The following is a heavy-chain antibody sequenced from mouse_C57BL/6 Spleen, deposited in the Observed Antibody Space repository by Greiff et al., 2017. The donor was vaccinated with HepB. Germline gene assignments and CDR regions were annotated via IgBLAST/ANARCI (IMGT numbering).Heavy chain of an antibody. D-gene: IGHD1-1*01. CDR2: INYDGSST. Sequence: DVMLVESEGGLVQPGSSMKLSCTASGFTFSDYYMAWVRQVPEKGLEWVANINYDGSSTYYLDSLKSRFIISRDNAKNILYLQMSSLKSEDTATYYCARDQPYYYGSSYWYFDVWGTGTTVTVSS. J-gene: IGHJ1*03. CDR1: GFTFSDYY. CDR3: ARDQPYYYGSSYWYFDV. V-gene: IGHV5-16*01.